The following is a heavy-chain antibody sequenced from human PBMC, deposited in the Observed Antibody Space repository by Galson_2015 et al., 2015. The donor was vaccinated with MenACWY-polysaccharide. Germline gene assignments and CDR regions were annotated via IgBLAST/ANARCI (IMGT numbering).Heavy chain of an antibody. J-gene: IGHJ4*02. CDR1: GFTFSTYT. Sequence: SLRLSCAASGFTFSTYTMTWVRQAPGKGLEWVSSVSSGSGTIYYAESVKGRFTISRDNAQSSLYLQLNSLRDEDTAVYYWARVAYSSRTFDSWGQGTLVTVSS. CDR3: ARVAYSSRTFDS. CDR2: VSSGSGTI. D-gene: IGHD4-11*01. V-gene: IGHV3-48*02.